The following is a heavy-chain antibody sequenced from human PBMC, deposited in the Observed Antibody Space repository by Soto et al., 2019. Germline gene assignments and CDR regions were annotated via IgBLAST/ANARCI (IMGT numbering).Heavy chain of an antibody. CDR3: ARDRRISIAARPGTFDY. CDR1: GYTFTSYY. Sequence: GASVKVSCKASGYTFTSYYMLWVRQAPGQGLEWMGIINPSGGSTSYAQKFQGRVTMTRDTSTSTVYMELSSLRSEDTAVYYCARDRRISIAARPGTFDYWGQGHLVTVYS. V-gene: IGHV1-46*01. J-gene: IGHJ4*02. CDR2: INPSGGST. D-gene: IGHD6-6*01.